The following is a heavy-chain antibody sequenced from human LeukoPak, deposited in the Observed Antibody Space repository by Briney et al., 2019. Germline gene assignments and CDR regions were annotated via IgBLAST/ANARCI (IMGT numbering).Heavy chain of an antibody. CDR2: IKQDGSDK. CDR3: ARSPRRALFDY. Sequence: GGSLRLSCAASGVTFSSHYMSCGRQAPGKGLGWLANIKQDGSDKYYVDSVKGRFTISRDNAKNSLLLQMHSLRAEDTAVCYCARSPRRALFDYWGQGTLVTVSS. CDR1: GVTFSSHY. V-gene: IGHV3-7*01. J-gene: IGHJ4*02.